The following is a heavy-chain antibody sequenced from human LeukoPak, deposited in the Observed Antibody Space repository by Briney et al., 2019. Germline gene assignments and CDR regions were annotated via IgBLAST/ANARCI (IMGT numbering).Heavy chain of an antibody. CDR2: FGPGDDET. V-gene: IGHV1-24*01. Sequence: ASVKVSCKVSGYSLSELSTHWVRQAPGQGLEWMGGFGPGDDETIYAQKFQGRVTMTEDTSTDTAYLELSSLRSEDTAVYFCATEKDLLLDSWGQGTPVTVSS. J-gene: IGHJ5*01. CDR1: GYSLSELS. D-gene: IGHD1-26*01. CDR3: ATEKDLLLDS.